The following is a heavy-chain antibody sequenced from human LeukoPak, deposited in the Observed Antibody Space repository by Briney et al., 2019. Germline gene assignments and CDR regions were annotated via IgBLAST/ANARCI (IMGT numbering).Heavy chain of an antibody. J-gene: IGHJ4*02. CDR1: VFTFNTYA. CDR2: LSNDAVNK. Sequence: PGRSLRLSCTASVFTFNTYAMHWFRQAPGKGLEWVAVLSNDAVNKYYADSVRGRFTISRDNSKNTLHLQMNSLRAEDTAVYYCESTHRKHDILSGYFDYWGQGTLLTVSS. V-gene: IGHV3-30*04. D-gene: IGHD3-9*01. CDR3: ESTHRKHDILSGYFDY.